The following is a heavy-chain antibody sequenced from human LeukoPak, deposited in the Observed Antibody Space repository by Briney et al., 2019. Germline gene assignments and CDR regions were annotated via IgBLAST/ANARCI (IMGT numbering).Heavy chain of an antibody. Sequence: SETLSLTCTVSGGSISSSSYYWGWIRQPPGKGLEWIGSIYYSGSTYYNPSLKSRVTISVDTSKNQFSLKLSSVTTADTAVYYCARVKAEYSSSWWPDAFDIWGQGTMVTVSS. CDR1: GGSISSSSYY. D-gene: IGHD6-13*01. V-gene: IGHV4-39*07. J-gene: IGHJ3*02. CDR2: IYYSGST. CDR3: ARVKAEYSSSWWPDAFDI.